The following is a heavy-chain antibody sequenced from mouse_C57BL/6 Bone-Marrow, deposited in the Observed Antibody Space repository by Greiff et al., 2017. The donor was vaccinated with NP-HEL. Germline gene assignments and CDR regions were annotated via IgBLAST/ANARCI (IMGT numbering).Heavy chain of an antibody. V-gene: IGHV1-26*01. CDR1: GYTFTDYY. CDR2: INPNNGGT. Sequence: EVQLQQSGPELVKPGASVKISCKASGYTFTDYYMNWVKQSHGKSLEWIGDINPNNGGTSYNQKFKGKATLTVDKSSSTAYMELRSLTSEDSAVYYCARELRKAYWGQGTLVTVSA. CDR3: ARELRKAY. J-gene: IGHJ3*01. D-gene: IGHD1-1*01.